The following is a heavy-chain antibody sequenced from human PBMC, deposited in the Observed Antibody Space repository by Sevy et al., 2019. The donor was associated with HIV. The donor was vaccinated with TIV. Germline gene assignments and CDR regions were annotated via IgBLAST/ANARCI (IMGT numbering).Heavy chain of an antibody. D-gene: IGHD1-26*01. CDR1: GFTFSSYS. V-gene: IGHV3-21*01. Sequence: GGSLRLSCAASGFTFSSYSMNWVRQAPGKGLEWVSSISTSSSYIYYADSVKGRFTISRDNAKNSLYLQMNSLRAEDTAVYYCARDEVGGSYWEFDYWGQGPLVTVSS. CDR3: ARDEVGGSYWEFDY. J-gene: IGHJ4*02. CDR2: ISTSSSYI.